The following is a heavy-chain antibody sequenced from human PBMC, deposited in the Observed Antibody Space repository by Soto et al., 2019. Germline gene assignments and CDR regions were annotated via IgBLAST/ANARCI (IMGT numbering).Heavy chain of an antibody. J-gene: IGHJ5*02. CDR2: IRGSGAES. D-gene: IGHD1-26*01. V-gene: IGHV3-23*01. Sequence: EVQLLQSGGDLVQPGGSLRVSCVASGFSFSNFAMSWVRQAPGKGLEWVSGIRGSGAESHYADSVRGRFTISRDNSKNTVYLEMHSLTVGDTAVYYCARSEGADGVVWFDTWGQGTLVTVSS. CDR1: GFSFSNFA. CDR3: ARSEGADGVVWFDT.